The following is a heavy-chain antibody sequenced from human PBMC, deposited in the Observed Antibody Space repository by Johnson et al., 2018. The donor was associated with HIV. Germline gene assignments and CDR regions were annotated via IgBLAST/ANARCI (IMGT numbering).Heavy chain of an antibody. J-gene: IGHJ3*02. Sequence: VQLVESGGGLIQPGGSLRLSCAASGFTVSSNYMSWVRQAPGKGLEWVSVIYSGGSTYYADSVKGRSTISRDNSKNTLYLQMTSLRAEDTAVYYCARGRSGWYGGAFDIWGQGTMVTVSS. CDR1: GFTVSSNY. V-gene: IGHV3-53*01. D-gene: IGHD6-19*01. CDR2: IYSGGST. CDR3: ARGRSGWYGGAFDI.